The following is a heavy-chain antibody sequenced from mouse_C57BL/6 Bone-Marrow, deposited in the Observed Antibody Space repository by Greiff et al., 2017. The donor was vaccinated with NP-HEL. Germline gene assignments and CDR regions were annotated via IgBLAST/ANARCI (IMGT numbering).Heavy chain of an antibody. CDR3: ARDPTYGN. J-gene: IGHJ2*01. CDR2: ISDGGSYT. V-gene: IGHV5-4*01. CDR1: GFTFSSYA. D-gene: IGHD2-1*01. Sequence: EVQLVESGGGLVKPGGSLKLSCAASGFTFSSYAMSWVRQTPEKRLEWVATISDGGSYTYYPDNVKGRFTISRDNAKNNLYLQMSHLKSEDTAMYYCARDPTYGNWGQGTTLTVSS.